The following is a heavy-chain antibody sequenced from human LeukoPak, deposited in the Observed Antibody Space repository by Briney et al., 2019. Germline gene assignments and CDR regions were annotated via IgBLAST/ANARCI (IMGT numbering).Heavy chain of an antibody. CDR1: GFTFSSYG. V-gene: IGHV3-33*01. CDR2: IWYDGSNK. CDR3: ARDFEAYYYDSSGYYAGFDY. Sequence: GRSLRLSCAASGFTFSSYGLHWVRQAPGKGLEWVAVIWYDGSNKYYADSVKGRFTISRDNSKNTLYLQMNSLRAEDTAVYYCARDFEAYYYDSSGYYAGFDYWGQGTLVTVSS. J-gene: IGHJ4*02. D-gene: IGHD3-22*01.